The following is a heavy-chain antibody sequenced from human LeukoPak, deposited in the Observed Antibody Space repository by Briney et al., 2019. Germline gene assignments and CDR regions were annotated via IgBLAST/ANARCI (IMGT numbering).Heavy chain of an antibody. D-gene: IGHD2-2*01. J-gene: IGHJ5*02. CDR3: AREIVVVPAAMNWFDP. V-gene: IGHV4-61*01. CDR2: IYYSGST. Sequence: PSETLSLTCTVSGGSISSSIYYWGWIRQPPGKGLEWIGYIYYSGSTNYNPSLKSRVTISVDTSKNQFSLKLSSVTAADTAVYYCAREIVVVPAAMNWFDPWGQGTLVTVSS. CDR1: GGSISSSIYY.